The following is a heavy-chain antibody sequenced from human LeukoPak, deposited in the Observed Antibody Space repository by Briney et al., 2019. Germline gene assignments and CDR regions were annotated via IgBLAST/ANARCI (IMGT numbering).Heavy chain of an antibody. CDR3: AKGGGYGSGTYSKD. D-gene: IGHD3-10*01. Sequence: GGSLRLSCAASGFTFDDYGMTWFRQAPGRGLEWVSGISGSGLNTYYADSVKGRFTSSRDNSKNMLYLQMNSLRAEDTAVYYCAKGGGYGSGTYSKDWGQGILVTVSS. CDR2: ISGSGLNT. J-gene: IGHJ4*02. CDR1: GFTFDDYG. V-gene: IGHV3-23*01.